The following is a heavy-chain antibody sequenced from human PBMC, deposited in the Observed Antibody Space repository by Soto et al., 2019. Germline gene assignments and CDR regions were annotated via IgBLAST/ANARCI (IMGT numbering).Heavy chain of an antibody. Sequence: GGSLRLSCAASGFTFSSYGMHWVRQAPGKGLEWVAVIWYDGSNKYYADSVKGRFTISRDNSKNTLYLQMNSLRAEDTAVYYCAREALTGTYFDYWGQGTLVTVSS. CDR3: AREALTGTYFDY. J-gene: IGHJ4*02. D-gene: IGHD1-20*01. CDR1: GFTFSSYG. V-gene: IGHV3-33*01. CDR2: IWYDGSNK.